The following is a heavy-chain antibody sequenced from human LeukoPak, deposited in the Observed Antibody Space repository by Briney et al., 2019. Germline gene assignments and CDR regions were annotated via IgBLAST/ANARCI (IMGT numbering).Heavy chain of an antibody. D-gene: IGHD6-6*01. CDR3: ARVLYSSSSGFDY. V-gene: IGHV3-21*01. Sequence: PGGSLRLSCAASGFTFSSYSMNWVRQAPGKGLEWVSSISSSSSYIYYADSVKGRFTISRDNAKNSLYLQMNSLRAEDTAVYYCARVLYSSSSGFDYWGQGTLVTASS. CDR1: GFTFSSYS. CDR2: ISSSSSYI. J-gene: IGHJ4*02.